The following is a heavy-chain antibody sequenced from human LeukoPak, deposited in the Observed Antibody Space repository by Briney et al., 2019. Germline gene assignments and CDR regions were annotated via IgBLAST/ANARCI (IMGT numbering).Heavy chain of an antibody. V-gene: IGHV3-48*04. CDR2: ISSSNSSTI. D-gene: IGHD2-2*01. CDR3: ARGEGIEVPAAMPGY. CDR1: GFTFSSYS. Sequence: QPGGSLRLSCAASGFTFSSYSMNWVRQAPGKGLEWVSYISSSNSSTIYYADSVKGRFTISRDNAKNSLYLQMNSLRAEDTAVYYCARGEGIEVPAAMPGYWGQGTLVTVSS. J-gene: IGHJ4*02.